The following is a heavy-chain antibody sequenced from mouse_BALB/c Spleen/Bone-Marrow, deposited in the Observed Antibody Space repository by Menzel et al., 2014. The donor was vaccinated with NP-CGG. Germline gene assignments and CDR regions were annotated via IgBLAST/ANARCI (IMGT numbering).Heavy chain of an antibody. J-gene: IGHJ4*01. Sequence: VQLKQSGPELVKPGASVKMSCKTSGFTFTCCVMHWVKQKPGQGLEWIGFINPYNDGTKYNEKFKGKATLTSDKSSSTAYMELSSLTSEDSAVYYCARPYYGNYDAMDYWGQGTSVTVSS. CDR2: INPYNDGT. V-gene: IGHV1-14*01. CDR1: GFTFTCCV. D-gene: IGHD2-10*01. CDR3: ARPYYGNYDAMDY.